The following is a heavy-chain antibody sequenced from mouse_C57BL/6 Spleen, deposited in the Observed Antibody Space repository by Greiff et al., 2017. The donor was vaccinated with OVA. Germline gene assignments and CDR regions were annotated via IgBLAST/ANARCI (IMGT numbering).Heavy chain of an antibody. CDR1: GYSFTDYN. Sequence: EVKLQQSGPELVKPGASVKISCKASGYSFTDYNMNWVKQSNGKSLEWIGVINPNYGTTSYNQKFKGKATLTVDQSSSTAYMQLNSLTSEDSAVYYCAREGAYGYDDGRGYFDYWGQGTTLTVSS. CDR3: AREGAYGYDDGRGYFDY. J-gene: IGHJ2*01. D-gene: IGHD2-2*01. V-gene: IGHV1-39*01. CDR2: INPNYGTT.